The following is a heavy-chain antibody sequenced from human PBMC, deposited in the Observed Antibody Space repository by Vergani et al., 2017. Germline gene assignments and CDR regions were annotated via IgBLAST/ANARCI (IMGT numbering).Heavy chain of an antibody. CDR2: IYHSGST. Sequence: QVQLQESGPGLVKPSETLSLTCAVSGYSISSNYYWGWIRQPPGKGLEWIGTIYHSGSTYYNPSLKSRVTISAETSKNQFSLTLCSVTAADTAVYFCASSYCSSTSCYAEFFHHWGQGTLVTVSS. J-gene: IGHJ1*01. CDR3: ASSYCSSTSCYAEFFHH. V-gene: IGHV4-38-2*01. CDR1: GYSISSNYY. D-gene: IGHD2-2*01.